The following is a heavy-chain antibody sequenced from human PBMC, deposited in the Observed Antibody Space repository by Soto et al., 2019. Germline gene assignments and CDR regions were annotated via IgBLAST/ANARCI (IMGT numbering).Heavy chain of an antibody. Sequence: SETLSLTCTVSGGSISSYYWSWIRQPPGKGLEWIGYIHYSGSTNYNPSLKSRVTISVDTSKNQFSLKLSSATAADTAVYYCARRLPGDYGHWFDPWGQGILVTVS. CDR3: ARRLPGDYGHWFDP. V-gene: IGHV4-59*08. CDR1: GGSISSYY. CDR2: IHYSGST. D-gene: IGHD4-17*01. J-gene: IGHJ5*02.